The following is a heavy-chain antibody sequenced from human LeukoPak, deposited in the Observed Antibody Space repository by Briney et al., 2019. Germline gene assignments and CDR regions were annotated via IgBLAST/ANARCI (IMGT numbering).Heavy chain of an antibody. Sequence: SETLSLTCAVSGDSISRSNWWSWVRQPPGKGLEWIGEIYHSGSTNYNPSLKSRVTMSVDTSKNQFSLKLSSVTAADTAVYYCARDQYYYDSSGYYRFDYWGQGTLVTVSS. D-gene: IGHD3-22*01. CDR1: GDSISRSNW. CDR2: IYHSGST. CDR3: ARDQYYYDSSGYYRFDY. V-gene: IGHV4-4*02. J-gene: IGHJ4*02.